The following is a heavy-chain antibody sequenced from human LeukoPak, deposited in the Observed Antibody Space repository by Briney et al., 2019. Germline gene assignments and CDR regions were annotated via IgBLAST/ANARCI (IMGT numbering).Heavy chain of an antibody. Sequence: GASVKVSCKASGYTFTGYYMHWVRQAPGQGLEWMAWINPNSGGTNYAQKFQGRVTMTRDTSTSTAYMELSSLRSDDTAVYFCARGSARDSSGFFEYWGQGTLVTVSS. CDR3: ARGSARDSSGFFEY. CDR2: INPNSGGT. CDR1: GYTFTGYY. V-gene: IGHV1-2*02. J-gene: IGHJ4*02. D-gene: IGHD6-19*01.